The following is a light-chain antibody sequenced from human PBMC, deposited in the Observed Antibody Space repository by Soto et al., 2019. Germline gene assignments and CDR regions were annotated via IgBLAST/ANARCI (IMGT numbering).Light chain of an antibody. Sequence: ELVLTQSPGTLSLSPGERATLSCRASQSVSNNYLACYQQKPHQAPRLLIYGASNRATGTPDLFSGSGAGTFFTLTISRLAPEDFAVYYCQQYGSSGTFGQGTKVDIK. CDR1: QSVSNNY. CDR2: GAS. CDR3: QQYGSSGT. V-gene: IGKV3-20*01. J-gene: IGKJ1*01.